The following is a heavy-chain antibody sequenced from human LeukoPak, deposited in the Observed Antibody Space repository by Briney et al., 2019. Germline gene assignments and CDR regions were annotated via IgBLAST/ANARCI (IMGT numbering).Heavy chain of an antibody. V-gene: IGHV1-8*01. CDR3: ARKGAANYYYYFMDV. CDR2: MNPNSGNA. Sequence: GSSVNVSCKASGYTFTRYDLNWVRQVTGQGLEWMGWMNPNSGNAGYTPKFHGSVTMPSTISISTAYMELSKLRSDDTAVYYCARKGAANYYYYFMDVWGRGTSVTVSS. D-gene: IGHD6-25*01. J-gene: IGHJ6*03. CDR1: GYTFTRYD.